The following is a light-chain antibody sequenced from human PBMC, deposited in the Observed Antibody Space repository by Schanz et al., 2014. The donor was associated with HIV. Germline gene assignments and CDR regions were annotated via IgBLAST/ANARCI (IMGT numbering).Light chain of an antibody. V-gene: IGKV3-15*01. J-gene: IGKJ1*01. Sequence: EIVMTQSPATLSVSPGDTVTLSCRATQSVGTMLDWFQQKPGQAPRLVIYRISTRASGIPARFSGSGSETEFTLTISSLQSEDFATYYCLQLSTFPWTFGQGTKVDTK. CDR2: RIS. CDR1: QSVGTM. CDR3: LQLSTFPWT.